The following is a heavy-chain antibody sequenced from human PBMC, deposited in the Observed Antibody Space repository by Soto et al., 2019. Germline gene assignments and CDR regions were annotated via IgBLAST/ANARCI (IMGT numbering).Heavy chain of an antibody. Sequence: PGGSLRLSCAASGFTFSSYAMSWVRQAPGKGLEWVSAISGSGGSTYYADSVKGRFTISRDNSKNTLYLQMNSLRAEDTAVYYCAKDNLPLLDSSSWYAALLDYFDYWGQGT. CDR2: ISGSGGST. V-gene: IGHV3-23*01. J-gene: IGHJ4*02. CDR3: AKDNLPLLDSSSWYAALLDYFDY. CDR1: GFTFSSYA. D-gene: IGHD6-13*01.